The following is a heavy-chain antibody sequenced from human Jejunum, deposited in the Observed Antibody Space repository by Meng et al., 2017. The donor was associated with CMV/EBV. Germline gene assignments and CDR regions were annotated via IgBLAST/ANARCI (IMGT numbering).Heavy chain of an antibody. J-gene: IGHJ5*02. Sequence: DTRRDYDINWVRQAAGQGLEWMGWMNPKFGTTSYAEKFQGRITLTRNTSISTAYMELTGLKSEDTAVYYCARKRSAIGGVWFDPWGQGTLVTVSS. CDR2: MNPKFGTT. D-gene: IGHD3-16*01. CDR3: ARKRSAIGGVWFDP. CDR1: DTRRDYD. V-gene: IGHV1-8*03.